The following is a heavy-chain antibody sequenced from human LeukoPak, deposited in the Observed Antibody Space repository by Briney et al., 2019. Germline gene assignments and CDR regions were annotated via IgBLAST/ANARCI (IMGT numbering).Heavy chain of an antibody. J-gene: IGHJ4*02. CDR2: IIPIFGTA. V-gene: IGHV1-69*13. CDR3: ASPGYSSGTYSDY. Sequence: SVRVSCKASGGTFSSSAISWVRQAPGQGLEWMGGIIPIFGTANYAQKFQGRVTITADESTSTAYMELSSLRSEDTAVYYCASPGYSSGTYSDYWGQGTLVTVSS. CDR1: GGTFSSSA. D-gene: IGHD6-19*01.